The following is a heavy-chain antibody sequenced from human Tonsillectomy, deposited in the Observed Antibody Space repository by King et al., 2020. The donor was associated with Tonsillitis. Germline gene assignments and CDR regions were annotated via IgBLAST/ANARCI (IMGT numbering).Heavy chain of an antibody. Sequence: VQLVESGGGLVQPGGSLKLSCAASEFTFSSSWMTWVRQAPGKGLQWVATIKPDGSENYYADSLKGRFTVSRDNAKNSLELQMNSLRSEDTALYYCARDQAYSSFDYWGQGTLVTVSS. CDR1: EFTFSSSW. CDR3: ARDQAYSSFDY. D-gene: IGHD6-19*01. CDR2: IKPDGSEN. V-gene: IGHV3-7*04. J-gene: IGHJ4*02.